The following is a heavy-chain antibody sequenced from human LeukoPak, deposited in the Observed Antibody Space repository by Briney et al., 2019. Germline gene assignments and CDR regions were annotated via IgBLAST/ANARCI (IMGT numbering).Heavy chain of an antibody. Sequence: SVKVSCKASGGTFSSYAISWVRQAPGQGLEWMGGIIPIFGTANYAQKFQGRVTITTDESASTAYMELSSLRSEDTAVYYCARQAYGSGSYYDYWGQGTLVTVSS. CDR1: GGTFSSYA. V-gene: IGHV1-69*05. CDR2: IIPIFGTA. J-gene: IGHJ4*02. D-gene: IGHD3-10*01. CDR3: ARQAYGSGSYYDY.